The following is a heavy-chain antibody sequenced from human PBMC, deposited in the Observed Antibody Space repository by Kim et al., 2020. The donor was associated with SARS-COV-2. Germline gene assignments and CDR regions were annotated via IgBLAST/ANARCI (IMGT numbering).Heavy chain of an antibody. Sequence: SETLSLTCAVYGGSFSGYYWSWIRQPPGKGLEWIGEINHSGSTNYNASLKSRVTISVDTSKNQFSLKLSSVTAADTAVYYCARAKLVRGVTRYWYFDLWGRGTLVTVSS. J-gene: IGHJ2*01. CDR1: GGSFSGYY. D-gene: IGHD3-10*01. CDR3: ARAKLVRGVTRYWYFDL. V-gene: IGHV4-34*01. CDR2: INHSGST.